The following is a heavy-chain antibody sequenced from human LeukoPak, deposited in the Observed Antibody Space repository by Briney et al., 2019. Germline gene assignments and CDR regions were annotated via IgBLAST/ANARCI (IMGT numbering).Heavy chain of an antibody. Sequence: ASVKVSCKASGYTFYSYGISWVRQAPGQGLEWMAWISVYNDNRRYAQNFQGRVTLTTDKSTSTAYMELRSLKSDDTAAYYCARGTMVRGVPFDYWGQGTLVTVSS. D-gene: IGHD3-10*01. CDR2: ISVYNDNR. CDR1: GYTFYSYG. V-gene: IGHV1-18*01. J-gene: IGHJ4*02. CDR3: ARGTMVRGVPFDY.